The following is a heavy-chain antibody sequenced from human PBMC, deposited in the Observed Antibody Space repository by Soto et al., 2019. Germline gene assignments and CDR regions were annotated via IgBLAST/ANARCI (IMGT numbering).Heavy chain of an antibody. CDR1: DFTFSDYY. V-gene: IGHV3-11*01. CDR2: IDTSSNAI. Sequence: GGSLRLSCEASDFTFSDYYMSWVRQAPGKGLEWVSYIDTSSNAIYYADSVKGRCTISRDNARKSLFLHMHSLRAEDTAVYYCATVKCGLTAPGAFDIWGRGTMVTVSS. J-gene: IGHJ3*02. CDR3: ATVKCGLTAPGAFDI.